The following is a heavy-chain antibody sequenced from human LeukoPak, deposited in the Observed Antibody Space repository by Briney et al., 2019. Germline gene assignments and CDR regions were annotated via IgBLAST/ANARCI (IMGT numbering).Heavy chain of an antibody. CDR3: ARVTRDGYNRVGYFQH. CDR1: GFTFSDYY. D-gene: IGHD5-24*01. CDR2: ISSSGSTI. Sequence: PRGSLRLSCAASGFTFSDYYMSWIRQAPGKGLEWVSYISSSGSTIYYADSVKGRFTISRDNAKNSLYLQMNSLRAEDTAVYYCARVTRDGYNRVGYFQHWGQGTLVTVSS. J-gene: IGHJ1*01. V-gene: IGHV3-11*01.